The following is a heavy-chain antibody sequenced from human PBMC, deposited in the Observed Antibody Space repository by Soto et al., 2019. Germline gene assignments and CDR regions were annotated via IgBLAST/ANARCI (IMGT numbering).Heavy chain of an antibody. D-gene: IGHD2-21*01. CDR3: VRSGTARLLRHSWFDT. V-gene: IGHV3-21*01. CDR1: GFTFNTYD. CDR2: ITTSSAYI. Sequence: EVQLVESGGGLVKPGGSLRLSCAASGFTFNTYDMNWVRQAPGKGLEWVSSITTSSAYIYYADSLKGRITISRDNAKNSLFLQMNSLRAEATAVYYCVRSGTARLLRHSWFDTWGQGTLVTGSS. J-gene: IGHJ5*02.